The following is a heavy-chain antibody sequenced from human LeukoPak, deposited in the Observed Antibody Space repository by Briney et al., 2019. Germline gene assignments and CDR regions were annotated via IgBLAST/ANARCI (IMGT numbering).Heavy chain of an antibody. J-gene: IGHJ3*02. CDR2: IIPIFGTA. CDR3: ARGVVRDYYDSSGPEVEAFDI. D-gene: IGHD3-22*01. V-gene: IGHV1-69*13. CDR1: GGTFSSYA. Sequence: SVKVSCKASGGTFSSYAISWVRQAPGQGLEWMGGIIPIFGTANYAQKFQGRVTITADESTSIAYMELSSLRSEDTAVYYCARGVVRDYYDSSGPEVEAFDIWGQGTMVTVSS.